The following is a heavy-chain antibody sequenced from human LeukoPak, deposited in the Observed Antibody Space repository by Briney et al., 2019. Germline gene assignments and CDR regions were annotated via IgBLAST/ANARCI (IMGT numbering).Heavy chain of an antibody. D-gene: IGHD2-2*01. CDR2: VSYRGSA. V-gene: IGHV4-59*12. CDR3: GRNFEASSNWYIQY. Sequence: SETLSLTCSVSGSSIYDDRYSWIRQPPGKGLEWIGFVSYRGSAKYNPSLESRVTLSVDTSKKQISLNLKSVTAADTAVYYCGRNFEASSNWYIQYWGQGSLVTVSS. CDR1: GSSIYDDR. J-gene: IGHJ1*01.